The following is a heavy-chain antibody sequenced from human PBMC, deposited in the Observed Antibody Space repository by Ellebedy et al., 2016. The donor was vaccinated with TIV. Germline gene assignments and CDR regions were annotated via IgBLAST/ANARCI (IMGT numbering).Heavy chain of an antibody. CDR1: GFTFSSYD. CDR2: ISTAGDT. J-gene: IGHJ3*02. CDR3: ARDLHYLSGDRPGGDAFDI. Sequence: PGGSLRLSCAASGFTFSSYDMHRVRQRPGKGLEWVSAISTAGDTYYPGSVKGRFTISRENAKNSLYLQMNSLRAEDTAVYYCARDLHYLSGDRPGGDAFDIWGQGTMVTVSS. D-gene: IGHD7-27*01. V-gene: IGHV3-13*01.